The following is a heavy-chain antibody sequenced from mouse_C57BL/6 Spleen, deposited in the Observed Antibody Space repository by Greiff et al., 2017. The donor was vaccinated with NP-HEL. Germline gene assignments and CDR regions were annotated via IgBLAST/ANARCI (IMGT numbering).Heavy chain of an antibody. CDR3: ARGAYSNYHWYFDV. D-gene: IGHD2-5*01. Sequence: QVQLQQPGAELVKPGASVKLSCKASGYTFTSYWMQWVKQRPGQGLEWIGEIDPSDSYTNYNQKFKGKATLTVDTSSSTAYMQLSSLTSEDSAVYYCARGAYSNYHWYFDVWGTGTTVTVSS. J-gene: IGHJ1*03. CDR2: IDPSDSYT. CDR1: GYTFTSYW. V-gene: IGHV1-50*01.